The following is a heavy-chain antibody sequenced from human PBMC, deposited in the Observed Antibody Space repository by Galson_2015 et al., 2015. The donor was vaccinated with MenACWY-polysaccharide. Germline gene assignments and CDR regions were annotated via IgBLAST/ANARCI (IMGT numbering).Heavy chain of an antibody. J-gene: IGHJ4*02. CDR1: GLTFSGYA. Sequence: SLRLSCAASGLTFSGYAMTWLRQAPGKGLDWVSSISGGGATTNYADSVKGRFTISRDNSKNTLYLQMNSPRAEDTSIYYCAKSNSGYSNTRHWDYWGQGTLVTVSS. CDR2: ISGGGATT. D-gene: IGHD6-13*01. CDR3: AKSNSGYSNTRHWDY. V-gene: IGHV3-23*01.